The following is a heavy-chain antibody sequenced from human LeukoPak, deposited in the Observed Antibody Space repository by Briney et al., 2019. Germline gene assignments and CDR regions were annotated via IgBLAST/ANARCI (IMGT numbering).Heavy chain of an antibody. J-gene: IGHJ4*02. CDR3: ARLTGDIVVVPAALFDY. Sequence: SETLSLTCIVSGGSISTSAYYWGWIRQPPGEGLQWIGSIYYSGSTYYNPSLKSRVTISVDTSKNQFSLKLSSVTAADTAVYYCARLTGDIVVVPAALFDYWGQGTLVTVSS. V-gene: IGHV4-39*01. CDR2: IYYSGST. CDR1: GGSISTSAYY. D-gene: IGHD2-2*01.